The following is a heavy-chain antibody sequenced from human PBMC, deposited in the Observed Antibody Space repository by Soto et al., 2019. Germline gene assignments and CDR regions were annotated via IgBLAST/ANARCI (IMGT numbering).Heavy chain of an antibody. D-gene: IGHD6-13*01. CDR1: VGTFSSYA. Sequence: SVKVSFEASVGTFSSYAISWLRQAPRQGLEWMGEIVPIFGTANYAQKFQGRVTITADESTSTAYMELSSLRSEDTAVYYCASPPASSSWTGVSRLYYYYYGMDVWGQGTTVTVSS. CDR3: ASPPASSSWTGVSRLYYYYYGMDV. J-gene: IGHJ6*02. V-gene: IGHV1-69*13. CDR2: IVPIFGTA.